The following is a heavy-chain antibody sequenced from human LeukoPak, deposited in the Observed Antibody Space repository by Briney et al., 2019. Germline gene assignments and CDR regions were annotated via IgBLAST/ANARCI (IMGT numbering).Heavy chain of an antibody. Sequence: GGXXRLSCAASGFTFSSYAMSWVRQAPGKGLYLFSAISRSRGITSSAYSVNGLFTISRDNSKTTLYLQMNSLRAEDTAVYYCAKWGGSPFGYWGQGTLVTVSS. CDR2: ISRSRGIT. CDR1: GFTFSSYA. CDR3: AKWGGSPFGY. V-gene: IGHV3-23*01. D-gene: IGHD3-16*01. J-gene: IGHJ4*02.